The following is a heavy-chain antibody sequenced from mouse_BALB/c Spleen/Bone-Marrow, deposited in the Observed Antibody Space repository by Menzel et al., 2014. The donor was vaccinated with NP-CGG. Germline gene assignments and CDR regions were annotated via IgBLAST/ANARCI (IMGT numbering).Heavy chain of an antibody. CDR2: IHPNSGNS. CDR3: SRHHRFAYYFDY. CDR1: GYTFTNSW. V-gene: IGHV1S130*01. D-gene: IGHD3-1*01. Sequence: QVQLKDSGSVLVRPGASVKLSCKASGYTFTNSWIHWAKQRPGHGPEWIGEIHPNSGNSNYNEIFKGKARLTVDSSSSTAYVDLSSLTSEDSAVYYCSRHHRFAYYFDYWGQGTTLTVSP. J-gene: IGHJ2*01.